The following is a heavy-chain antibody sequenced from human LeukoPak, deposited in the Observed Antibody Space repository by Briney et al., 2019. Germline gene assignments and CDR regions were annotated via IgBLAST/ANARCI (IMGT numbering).Heavy chain of an antibody. Sequence: ASVKVSCKASGYTFSSHGISWVRQAPGQGLEWMGWINTNTGNPTYAQGFTGRFVFSLDTSVSTAYLQISSLKAEDTAVYYCASQGSDYYDSSGPSYFQHWGQGTLVTVSS. V-gene: IGHV7-4-1*02. CDR3: ASQGSDYYDSSGPSYFQH. J-gene: IGHJ1*01. CDR1: GYTFSSHG. D-gene: IGHD3-22*01. CDR2: INTNTGNP.